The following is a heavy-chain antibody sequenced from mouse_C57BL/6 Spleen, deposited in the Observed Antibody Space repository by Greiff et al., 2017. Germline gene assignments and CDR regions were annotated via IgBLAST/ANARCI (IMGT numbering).Heavy chain of an antibody. V-gene: IGHV5-4*03. D-gene: IGHD2-1*01. CDR1: GFTFSSYA. Sequence: EVKLMESGGGLVKPGGSLKLSCAASGFTFSSYAMSWVRQTPEKRLEWVATISDGGSYTYYPENVKGRFTISRDNAKNNLYLQMSHLKSEDTAMYYCARGRNLYYFDYWGQGTTLTVSS. CDR2: ISDGGSYT. CDR3: ARGRNLYYFDY. J-gene: IGHJ2*01.